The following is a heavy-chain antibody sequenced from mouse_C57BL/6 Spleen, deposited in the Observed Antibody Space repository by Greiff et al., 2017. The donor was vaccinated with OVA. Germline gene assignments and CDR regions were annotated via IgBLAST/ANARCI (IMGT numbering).Heavy chain of an antibody. J-gene: IGHJ2*01. CDR2: INPSDGGT. Sequence: VQLQQPGTELVKPGASVKLSCKASGYTFTSYWMHWVKQRPGQGLEWIGNINPSDGGTNYNEKFKSKATLTVDKSSSTAYMQLSSLTSEDSAVYYCARFITTVVATDYWGQGTTLTVSS. V-gene: IGHV1-53*01. CDR3: ARFITTVVATDY. CDR1: GYTFTSYW. D-gene: IGHD1-1*01.